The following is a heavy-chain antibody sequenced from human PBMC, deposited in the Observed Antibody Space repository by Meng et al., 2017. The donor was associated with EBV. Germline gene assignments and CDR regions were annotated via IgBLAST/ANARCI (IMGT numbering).Heavy chain of an antibody. J-gene: IGHJ4*02. D-gene: IGHD6-19*01. CDR2: INPNSGGT. CDR1: GYAFTGYY. CDR3: ARVGIAVAGTGDY. Sequence: QGQLVQSGAEVKKPGASVKVSCKVSGYAFTGYYRHWVRQAPGQGLEWMGRINPNSGGTNYAQKFQGRVTMTRDTSISTAYMELSRLRSDDTAVYYCARVGIAVAGTGDYWGQGTLVTVSS. V-gene: IGHV1-2*06.